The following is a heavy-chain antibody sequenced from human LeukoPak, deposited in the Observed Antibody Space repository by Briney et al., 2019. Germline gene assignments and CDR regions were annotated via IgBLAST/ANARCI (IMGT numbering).Heavy chain of an antibody. CDR2: IYHSGST. V-gene: IGHV4-38-2*02. CDR3: ARGGIVGARDNYFDY. CDR1: GYSISSGYY. J-gene: IGHJ4*02. D-gene: IGHD1-26*01. Sequence: SETLSLTCTVSGYSISSGYYWGWIRQPPGKGLEWIGSIYHSGSTYYNPSLKSRVTISVDTSKNQFSLKLSSVTAADTAVYYCARGGIVGARDNYFDYWGQGTLVTVSS.